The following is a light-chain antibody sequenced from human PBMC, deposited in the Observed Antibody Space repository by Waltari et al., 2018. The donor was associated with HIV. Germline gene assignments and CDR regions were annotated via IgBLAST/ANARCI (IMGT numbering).Light chain of an antibody. CDR1: ALPRTY. CDR2: EDN. V-gene: IGLV3-10*01. CDR3: YSTDDSGNPLAV. J-gene: IGLJ7*01. Sequence: SYELTQPPSVSVSPGQTARITCPVDALPRTYAFWYQQKSGQAPVLVIYEDNRRPSGIPERFSGSSSGTMATLTISGAQVEDEGDYYCYSTDDSGNPLAVFGGGTQLTVL.